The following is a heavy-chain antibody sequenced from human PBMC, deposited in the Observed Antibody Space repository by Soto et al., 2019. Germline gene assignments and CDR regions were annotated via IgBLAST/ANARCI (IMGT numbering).Heavy chain of an antibody. Sequence: QITLKESGPTLVKPTQTLTVTCTFSGFSLSTRGVGVGWIRQPPGKALEWLALIYWDDDKRYSPSLRNRLTITKDTSKNQVVLTMTNVDPVDTGTYYCANIDDILSGFSPYFDYWGQGTLVTVSS. J-gene: IGHJ4*02. D-gene: IGHD3-9*01. CDR1: GFSLSTRGVG. V-gene: IGHV2-5*02. CDR2: IYWDDDK. CDR3: ANIDDILSGFSPYFDY.